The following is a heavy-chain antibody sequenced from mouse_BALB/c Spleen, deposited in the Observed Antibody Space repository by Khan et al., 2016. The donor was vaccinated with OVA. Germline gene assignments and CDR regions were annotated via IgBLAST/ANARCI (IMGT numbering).Heavy chain of an antibody. CDR2: ISYSGST. V-gene: IGHV3-2*02. D-gene: IGHD4-1*01. J-gene: IGHJ4*01. Sequence: EVQLQESGPGLVKPSQSLSLTCTVAGYSITSDYAWNWIRQFPGNKLEWMGYISYSGSTGDNPSLKSRISITRDTSKNQFFLQLNSVTTEDTATYYCASELGRYYAMDYWGQGTSVTVSS. CDR1: GYSITSDYA. CDR3: ASELGRYYAMDY.